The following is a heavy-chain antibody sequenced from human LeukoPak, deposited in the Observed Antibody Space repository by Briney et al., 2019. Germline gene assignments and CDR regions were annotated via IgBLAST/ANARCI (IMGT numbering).Heavy chain of an antibody. Sequence: ASVKVSCKASGYTFTSYAMNWVRQAPGQGLEWMGWMNPNSGNTGYAQKFQGRVTITRNTSISTAYMELSSLRSEDTALYYCARGADSGWLRLGVPDYYYMDVWGKGTTVTVSS. CDR3: ARGADSGWLRLGVPDYYYMDV. CDR2: MNPNSGNT. V-gene: IGHV1-8*03. CDR1: GYTFTSYA. D-gene: IGHD5-12*01. J-gene: IGHJ6*03.